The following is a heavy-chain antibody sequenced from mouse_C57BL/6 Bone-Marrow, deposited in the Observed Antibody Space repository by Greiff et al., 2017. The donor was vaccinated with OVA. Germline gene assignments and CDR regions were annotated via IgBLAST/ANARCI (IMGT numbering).Heavy chain of an antibody. J-gene: IGHJ2*01. Sequence: QVQLQQSGAELVRPGASVTLSCKASGYTFTDYEMHWVKQTPVHGLEWIGAIDPETGGTAYNQKFKGKAILTADKSSSTAYMELRSLTSDDSAVYYCTRLHYGSSYENYWGQGTTLTVSS. V-gene: IGHV1-15*01. CDR1: GYTFTDYE. CDR3: TRLHYGSSYENY. CDR2: IDPETGGT. D-gene: IGHD1-1*01.